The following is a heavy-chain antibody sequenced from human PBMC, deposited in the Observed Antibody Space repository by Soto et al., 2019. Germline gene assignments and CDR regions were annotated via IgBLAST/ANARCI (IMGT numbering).Heavy chain of an antibody. D-gene: IGHD2-2*01. J-gene: IGHJ6*02. Sequence: QVQLVQSGAEVKKPGSSVKVSCKASGGTFSSYAISWVRQAPGQGLEWMGGIIPIFGTANYAQKFQGRVTITADESTSTAYMELSSLRSEDVVVYYCARSDCSSTSCYWGDGMDVGGQGTTVTVSS. CDR1: GGTFSSYA. CDR3: ARSDCSSTSCYWGDGMDV. CDR2: IIPIFGTA. V-gene: IGHV1-69*12.